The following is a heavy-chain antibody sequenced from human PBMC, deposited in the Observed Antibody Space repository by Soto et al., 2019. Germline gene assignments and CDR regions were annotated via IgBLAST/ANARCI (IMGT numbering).Heavy chain of an antibody. Sequence: GSLRLSCAASEFTFANAWISWVRQAPGKGLEWVGRIKSKADGGTTDYAAPVKGRFTISRDESQNTLYLQMNSLKTEDTAVYYCTSLYYGHWGQGTLVTVSS. V-gene: IGHV3-15*01. CDR2: IKSKADGGTT. CDR3: TSLYYGH. D-gene: IGHD4-17*01. CDR1: EFTFANAW. J-gene: IGHJ4*02.